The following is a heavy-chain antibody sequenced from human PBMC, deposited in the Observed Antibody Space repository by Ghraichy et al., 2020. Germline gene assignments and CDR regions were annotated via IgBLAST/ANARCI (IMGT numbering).Heavy chain of an antibody. CDR1: GYSISSGYY. J-gene: IGHJ4*02. Sequence: SETLSLTCAVSGYSISSGYYWGWIRQPPGKGLEWIGSIYHSGSTYYNPSLKSRVTISVDTSKNQFSLKLSSVTAADTAVYYCARDPYYDFWSGLGYFDYWGQGTLVTVSS. CDR3: ARDPYYDFWSGLGYFDY. D-gene: IGHD3-3*01. V-gene: IGHV4-38-2*02. CDR2: IYHSGST.